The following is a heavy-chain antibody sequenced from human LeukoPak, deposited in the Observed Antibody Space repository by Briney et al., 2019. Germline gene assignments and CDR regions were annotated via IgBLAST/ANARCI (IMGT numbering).Heavy chain of an antibody. J-gene: IGHJ4*02. CDR2: ISSSSSTI. Sequence: GGSLRLSCAASGFTFSSYSMNWVRQAPGKGLEWVSYISSSSSTIYYADSVKGRFTISRDNSKNTLYLQMNSLRAEDTAVYYCASYSSSLYYFDYWGQGTLVTVSS. CDR3: ASYSSSLYYFDY. D-gene: IGHD6-13*01. V-gene: IGHV3-48*01. CDR1: GFTFSSYS.